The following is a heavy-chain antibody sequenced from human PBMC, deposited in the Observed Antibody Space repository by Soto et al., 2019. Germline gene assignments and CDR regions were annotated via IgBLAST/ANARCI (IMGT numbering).Heavy chain of an antibody. V-gene: IGHV4-59*01. Sequence: WETLSLTCTVSGGSISSYYWSWIRQPPGKGLEWIGYIYYSGSTNYNPSLKSRVTISVDTSKNQFSLKLSSVTAADTAVYYCARSIAYNWNPWAFDYWGQGTLVTVSS. D-gene: IGHD1-20*01. CDR1: GGSISSYY. J-gene: IGHJ4*02. CDR3: ARSIAYNWNPWAFDY. CDR2: IYYSGST.